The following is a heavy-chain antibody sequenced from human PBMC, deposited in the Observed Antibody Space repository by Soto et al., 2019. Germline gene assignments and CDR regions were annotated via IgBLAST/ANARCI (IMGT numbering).Heavy chain of an antibody. J-gene: IGHJ4*02. CDR2: IKSKTDGGTT. Sequence: EVQLVESGGGLVKPGGSLRLSCAASGFTFSNAWMSWVRQAPGKGLEWVGRIKSKTDGGTTDYAAPVKGRFTISRDDSKNTLYLQMNSLKTEDTAVYYCTTEGIMVRGVTKGYWGQGTLVTVSS. V-gene: IGHV3-15*01. CDR1: GFTFSNAW. D-gene: IGHD3-10*01. CDR3: TTEGIMVRGVTKGY.